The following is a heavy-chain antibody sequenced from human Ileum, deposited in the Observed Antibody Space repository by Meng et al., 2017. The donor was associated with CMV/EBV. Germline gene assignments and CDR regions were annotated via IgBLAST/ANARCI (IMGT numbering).Heavy chain of an antibody. J-gene: IGHJ4*02. D-gene: IGHD3-9*01. CDR3: ARGAVKNSVTGFPLGY. CDR1: GYTFSNYD. Sequence: SGYTFSNYDITCVRQASGQGLECMAWMDPSSGKTISAPPFPTSFILTRNISISTAYMELTSLRSEDTAVYYCARGAVKNSVTGFPLGYWGQGTLVTVSS. V-gene: IGHV1-8*01. CDR2: MDPSSGKT.